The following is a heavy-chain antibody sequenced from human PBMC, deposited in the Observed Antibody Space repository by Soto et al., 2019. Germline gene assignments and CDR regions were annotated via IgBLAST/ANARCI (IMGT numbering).Heavy chain of an antibody. J-gene: IGHJ6*03. CDR2: ISAFNGNT. D-gene: IGHD6-19*01. Sequence: QDQLVQSGAEVKKPGASVTVSCKASGYSFTNYGVTWVRQAPGQGLEWMGWISAFNGNTHYAQNLKGRVPMTTDASTSTAYMELRSLRSDDTAVYYCARDRGVAPPVAGNTHYYYYMDVWGKGTTVTVSS. V-gene: IGHV1-18*01. CDR1: GYSFTNYG. CDR3: ARDRGVAPPVAGNTHYYYYMDV.